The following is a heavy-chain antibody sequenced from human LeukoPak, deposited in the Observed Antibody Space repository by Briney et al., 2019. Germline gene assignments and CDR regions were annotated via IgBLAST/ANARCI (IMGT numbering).Heavy chain of an antibody. J-gene: IGHJ5*02. D-gene: IGHD2-2*01. CDR2: ISTYNGHT. CDR3: ARDLGYCSSTGCYRNWFDP. Sequence: GASVKVSCKASGYTFTSYGISWVRQAPGQGLEGMGWISTYNGHTNYAQKLQGRVTMTTDTSTSTAYMELRSLRSDDTAVYYCARDLGYCSSTGCYRNWFDPWGQGTLVTVSS. V-gene: IGHV1-18*01. CDR1: GYTFTSYG.